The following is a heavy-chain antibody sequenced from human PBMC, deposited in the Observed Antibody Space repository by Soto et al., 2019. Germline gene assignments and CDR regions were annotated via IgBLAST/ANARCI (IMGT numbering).Heavy chain of an antibody. Sequence: GGSLRLSCAASGFTFSSYAMSWVRQAPGKGLEWVSAISGSGGSTYYADSVKGRFTISRDNSKNTLYLQMNSLRAEDTAVYYCAKDLPNPNYYDSSGYFDYWGQGTLVTVSS. CDR2: ISGSGGST. V-gene: IGHV3-23*01. J-gene: IGHJ4*02. CDR1: GFTFSSYA. CDR3: AKDLPNPNYYDSSGYFDY. D-gene: IGHD3-22*01.